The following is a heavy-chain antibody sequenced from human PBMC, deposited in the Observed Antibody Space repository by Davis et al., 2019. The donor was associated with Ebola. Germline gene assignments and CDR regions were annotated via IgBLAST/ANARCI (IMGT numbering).Heavy chain of an antibody. CDR1: GGSISSSSYY. Sequence: GSLRLSCTVSGGSISSSSYYWGWIRQPPGKGLEWIGSIYYSGSTYYNPSLKSRVTISVDTSKNQFSLKLSSVTAADTAVYYCARQARLSLDYWGQGTLVTVSS. V-gene: IGHV4-39*01. CDR3: ARQARLSLDY. CDR2: IYYSGST. J-gene: IGHJ4*02. D-gene: IGHD6-19*01.